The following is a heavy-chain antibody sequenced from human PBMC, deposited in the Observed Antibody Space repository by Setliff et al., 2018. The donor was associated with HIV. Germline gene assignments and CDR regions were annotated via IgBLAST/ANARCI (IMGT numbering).Heavy chain of an antibody. Sequence: GGSLRLSCAASGFTFSYYSMNWVRQAPGKGLEWVSSITSNTDYISYADSVKGRFTISRDNTKHSLYFQRTSLRAEDTAVYYCATDRGTYWGQGTLVTVSS. CDR1: GFTFSYYS. J-gene: IGHJ4*02. CDR3: ATDRGTY. D-gene: IGHD1-7*01. V-gene: IGHV3-21*01. CDR2: ITSNTDYI.